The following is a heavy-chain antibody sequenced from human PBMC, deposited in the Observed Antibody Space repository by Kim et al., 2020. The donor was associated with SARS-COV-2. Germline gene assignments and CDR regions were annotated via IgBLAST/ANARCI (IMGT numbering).Heavy chain of an antibody. V-gene: IGHV3-74*01. J-gene: IGHJ6*02. CDR3: VRAGACTGWHLYFYGLDV. CDR2: VSGDGTET. D-gene: IGHD3-10*01. Sequence: GGFLRLSCAVPGFIFRGHWMHWVRQAPGKGLEWLSRVSGDGTETGYADSVKGRFTISRDNANNMLYGQMNSLRVEDTARYFCVRAGACTGWHLYFYGLDVWGHGTTVTVSS. CDR1: GFIFRGHW.